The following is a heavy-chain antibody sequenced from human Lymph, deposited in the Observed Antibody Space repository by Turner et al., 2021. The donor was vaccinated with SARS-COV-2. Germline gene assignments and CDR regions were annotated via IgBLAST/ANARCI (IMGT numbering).Heavy chain of an antibody. Sequence: QVQLVQSGAEVKKPGSSVKVSCKASGGTFSSSAISWVRQAPGQGREGMGGITPLLAIANYAQKFQGRFTITADKSTSKAYMGLSSRGPEDTAVYFCARKAAPGMGGGVHYYYYAMDVWGQGTTVTVSS. CDR1: GGTFSSSA. J-gene: IGHJ6*02. D-gene: IGHD6-13*01. CDR3: ARKAAPGMGGGVHYYYYAMDV. CDR2: ITPLLAIA. V-gene: IGHV1-69*10.